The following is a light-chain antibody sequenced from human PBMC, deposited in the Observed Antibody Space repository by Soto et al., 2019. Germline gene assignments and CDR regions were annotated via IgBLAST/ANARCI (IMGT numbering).Light chain of an antibody. CDR3: QQYGSLPYT. V-gene: IGKV3-20*01. CDR2: GTF. J-gene: IGKJ5*01. Sequence: EIVLTQSPGTLSLSPGKRATLSCRASQSLGTTDLVWYQQRSGQPPRLVIRGTFSTATGIPARFSGGGSGTDFTLTISRLEPEDSAVYYCQQYGSLPYTFGRGTRLEIQ. CDR1: QSLGTTD.